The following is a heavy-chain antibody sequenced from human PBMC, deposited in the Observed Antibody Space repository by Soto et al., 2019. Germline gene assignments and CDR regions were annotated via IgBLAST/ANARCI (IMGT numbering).Heavy chain of an antibody. CDR1: GYTFTSYA. CDR2: INAGNGNT. J-gene: IGHJ6*02. V-gene: IGHV1-3*01. CDR3: ARDPAYYYGMDV. Sequence: QVPLVQSGAEVKKPGASVKVSCKASGYTFTSYAMHWMRQAPGQRLEWMGWINAGNGNTKYSQKFQGRVTITRDTSASTAYMELSSLRSEDTAVYYCARDPAYYYGMDVWGQGTTVTVSS. D-gene: IGHD2-2*01.